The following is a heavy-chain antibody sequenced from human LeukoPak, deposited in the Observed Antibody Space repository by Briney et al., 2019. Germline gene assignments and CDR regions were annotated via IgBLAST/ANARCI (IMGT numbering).Heavy chain of an antibody. D-gene: IGHD1-26*01. CDR1: GYTFTSYD. J-gene: IGHJ4*02. V-gene: IGHV1-8*01. CDR3: ARVGSGTPADYFDY. Sequence: ASVKVSCKASGYTFTSYDINWVRQATGQGLEWMGWMNPNSGNTGYAQKFQGRVTMTRNTSISTAYMELSSLRSEDTAVYYCARVGSGTPADYFDYWGQGTLVTVSS. CDR2: MNPNSGNT.